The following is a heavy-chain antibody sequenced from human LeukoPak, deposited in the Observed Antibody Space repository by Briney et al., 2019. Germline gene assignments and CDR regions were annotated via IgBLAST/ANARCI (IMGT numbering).Heavy chain of an antibody. CDR1: GFTFSSYS. CDR3: AKALPLTKYSSGWFSDY. Sequence: GGSLRLSCEAAGFTFSSYSFIWVRQAPGKGLEWVSAISGSGGSTYYADSVKGRFTISRDNSKNTLYLQMNSLRAEDTAVYYCAKALPLTKYSSGWFSDYWGQGALVTVSS. J-gene: IGHJ4*02. D-gene: IGHD6-19*01. V-gene: IGHV3-23*01. CDR2: ISGSGGST.